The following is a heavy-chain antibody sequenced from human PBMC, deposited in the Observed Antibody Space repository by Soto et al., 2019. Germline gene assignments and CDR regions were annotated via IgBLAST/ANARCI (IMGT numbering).Heavy chain of an antibody. CDR3: ARIRNSGYFYDT. J-gene: IGHJ5*02. D-gene: IGHD3-22*01. V-gene: IGHV2-70*13. Sequence: GPKRVNPTHTLRLTGTSAVFSVNTRVMFVSVIRQPPGEALEWLALIDWEDDKYYSTSLKTRLTTSKDTSKNQVVLTMTDMDPVDTATYYCARIRNSGYFYDTWGQGTLVTGSS. CDR1: VFSVNTRVMF. CDR2: IDWEDDK.